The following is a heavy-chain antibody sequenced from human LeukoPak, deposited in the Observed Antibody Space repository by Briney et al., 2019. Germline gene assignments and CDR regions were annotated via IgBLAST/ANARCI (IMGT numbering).Heavy chain of an antibody. V-gene: IGHV1-8*01. Sequence: ASVKVSCKASGYTFTSYDINWVRQATGQGLEWMGWMNPNSGNPGYAQKFQGRVTMTRNTSISTAYMELSSLRSEDTAVYYCARGSCSSTSCASSDYYYYYYMDVWGKGTTVTVSS. J-gene: IGHJ6*03. D-gene: IGHD2-2*01. CDR2: MNPNSGNP. CDR3: ARGSCSSTSCASSDYYYYYYMDV. CDR1: GYTFTSYD.